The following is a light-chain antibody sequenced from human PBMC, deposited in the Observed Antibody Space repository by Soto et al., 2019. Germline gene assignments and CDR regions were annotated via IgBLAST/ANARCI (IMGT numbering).Light chain of an antibody. CDR3: KQYYSYPPWT. CDR1: QGISSY. J-gene: IGKJ1*01. CDR2: AAS. V-gene: IGKV1-8*01. Sequence: AIRMTQSPSSFSASTGDRVTITCRASQGISSYLAWYQQKPGKAPKLLIYAASTLQSGVPSRFSGSGPGTDLTLTAGGLQSNNFATYYCKQYYSYPPWTVAQGTKMEIK.